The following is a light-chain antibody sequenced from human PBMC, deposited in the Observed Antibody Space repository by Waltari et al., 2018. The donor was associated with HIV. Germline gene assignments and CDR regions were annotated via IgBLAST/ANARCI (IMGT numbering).Light chain of an antibody. Sequence: QSMLTQPPSVSGAPGQRVTISCTGSSSTIGADYDVHWYQQIPGTAPKLLIYSNNQRPSGVPDRFSGSKSGTSASLAISGLQSEDEADYYCAAWDDSLNGRVFGGGTKLTVL. CDR1: SSTIGADYD. CDR2: SNN. V-gene: IGLV1-40*01. J-gene: IGLJ2*01. CDR3: AAWDDSLNGRV.